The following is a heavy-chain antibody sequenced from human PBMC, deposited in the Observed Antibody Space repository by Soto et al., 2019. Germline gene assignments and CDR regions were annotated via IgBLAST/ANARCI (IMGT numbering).Heavy chain of an antibody. J-gene: IGHJ4*02. CDR3: ARISSASSCWLPDY. CDR2: INVYNGNT. CDR1: GYTFTSHS. Sequence: ASVKVSCKASGYTFTSHSIGWVRQAPGQGLEWMGWINVYNGNTKYEQQLQGSVTLTTDTSTSTAYMDLRSLRSDDTAVYYCARISSASSCWLPDYWGQGTLVTVSS. D-gene: IGHD2-2*01. V-gene: IGHV1-18*04.